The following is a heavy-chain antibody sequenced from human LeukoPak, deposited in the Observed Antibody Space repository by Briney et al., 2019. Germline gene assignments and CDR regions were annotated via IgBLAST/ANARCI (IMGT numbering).Heavy chain of an antibody. Sequence: SETLSLTCAVYGGSFSGYYWGWIRQPPGKGLEWIGEINHSGSTNYNPSLKSRVTISVDTSKNQFSLKLSSVTAADTAVYYCAGDMRTYDSSGYYDAPFDYWGQGTLVTVSA. CDR2: INHSGST. V-gene: IGHV4-34*01. D-gene: IGHD3-22*01. CDR1: GGSFSGYY. CDR3: AGDMRTYDSSGYYDAPFDY. J-gene: IGHJ4*02.